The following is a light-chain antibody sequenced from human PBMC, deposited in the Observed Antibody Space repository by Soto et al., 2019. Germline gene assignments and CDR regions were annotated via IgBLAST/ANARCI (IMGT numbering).Light chain of an antibody. CDR2: EVS. CDR1: SSDVGAYHY. V-gene: IGLV2-8*01. CDR3: NSFAASNNLV. J-gene: IGLJ2*01. Sequence: QSALTQPPSASGSPGQSVTISCTGTSSDVGAYHYVSWYQHHPGKAPKLMIYEVSKRPSGVPDRFSGSKSGNTASLTVSGLQAEDEADYYCNSFAASNNLVFGGGTKLTFL.